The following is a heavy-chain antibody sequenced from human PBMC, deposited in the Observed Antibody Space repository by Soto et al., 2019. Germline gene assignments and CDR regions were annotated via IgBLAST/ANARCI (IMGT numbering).Heavy chain of an antibody. V-gene: IGHV4-59*12. CDR3: ARTDDGYCMDV. J-gene: IGHJ6*02. Sequence: PSETPCLTGTVTGGSISSYYWSWIRQPPGKGLDSIGYIYHRASTNYNASLQSRVTISVDTSKNQISLKLSSVTAADTAVYYCARTDDGYCMDVWGQGTTVTVSS. CDR2: IYHRAST. D-gene: IGHD2-21*02. CDR1: GGSISSYY.